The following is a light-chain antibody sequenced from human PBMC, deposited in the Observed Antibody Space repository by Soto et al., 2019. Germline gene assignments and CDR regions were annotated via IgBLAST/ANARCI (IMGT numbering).Light chain of an antibody. J-gene: IGKJ4*01. V-gene: IGKV3D-20*02. CDR1: QSVSSTL. Sequence: ELVLTQSPVALSLSSGERATLSCRASQSVSSTLLTWYQQKPGQAPRLLIYGVSSRATGIPDRFSGSGSGTDFTLTISRVEPEDFAVYYCQHRGNWPLTFGGGTKVEIK. CDR2: GVS. CDR3: QHRGNWPLT.